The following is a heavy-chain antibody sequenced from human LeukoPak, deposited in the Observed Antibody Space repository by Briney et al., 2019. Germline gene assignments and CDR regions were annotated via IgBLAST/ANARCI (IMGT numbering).Heavy chain of an antibody. D-gene: IGHD5-24*01. CDR3: ASARWDS. J-gene: IGHJ4*02. V-gene: IGHV4-39*07. CDR2: VYHSGST. CDR1: GGSISSDNYY. Sequence: ETLSLTCTVSGGSISSDNYYWSWIRQPPGKGLEWIGEVYHSGSTNYNPSLKSRVTISVDKSKNLFSLKLTSVTAADTAMYYCASARWDSWGQGTLVTVSS.